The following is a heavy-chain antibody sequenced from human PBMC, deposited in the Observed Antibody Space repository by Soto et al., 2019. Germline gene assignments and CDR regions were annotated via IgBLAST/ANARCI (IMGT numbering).Heavy chain of an antibody. CDR2: ISSSSSTI. D-gene: IGHD2-2*01. CDR1: GFTFSSYS. Sequence: EVQLVESGGGLVQPGGSLRLSCAASGFTFSSYSMNWVRQAPGKGLEWVSYISSSSSTIYYADSVKGRFTISRDNAKNSLYLQMNSLRAEDTAVYYCARDYVGAYCSSTSCYSDYYYGMDVWGRGTTVTVSS. CDR3: ARDYVGAYCSSTSCYSDYYYGMDV. J-gene: IGHJ6*02. V-gene: IGHV3-48*01.